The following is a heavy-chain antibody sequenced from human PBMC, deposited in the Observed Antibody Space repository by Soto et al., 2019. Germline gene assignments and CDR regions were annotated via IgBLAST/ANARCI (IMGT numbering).Heavy chain of an antibody. CDR2: INPSGGST. J-gene: IGHJ4*02. Sequence: QVQVAQSGAEVKRPGASVKVSCWASGYPFTNFYIHWVRQAPGQGLEWMGIINPSGGSTAYAQKFLGRVNMTRDTSTSTVYMEVSSLRSEDTAVYYCARADYYGSSGYHLEYWGQGTLVTVSS. CDR3: ARADYYGSSGYHLEY. D-gene: IGHD3-22*01. V-gene: IGHV1-46*01. CDR1: GYPFTNFY.